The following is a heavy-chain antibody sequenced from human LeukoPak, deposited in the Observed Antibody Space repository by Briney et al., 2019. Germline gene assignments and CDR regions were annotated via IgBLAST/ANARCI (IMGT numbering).Heavy chain of an antibody. D-gene: IGHD5-18*01. CDR3: AKDGTAMGLLDAFDI. J-gene: IGHJ3*02. V-gene: IGHV3-23*01. Sequence: GGSLRLSCAASGFTFSSYAMSWVRQAPGKGLEWVSAISGSGGSTYYADSVKGRFTISRDNSKNTLYLQMNSLSAEDTAVYYCAKDGTAMGLLDAFDIWGQGTMVTVSS. CDR2: ISGSGGST. CDR1: GFTFSSYA.